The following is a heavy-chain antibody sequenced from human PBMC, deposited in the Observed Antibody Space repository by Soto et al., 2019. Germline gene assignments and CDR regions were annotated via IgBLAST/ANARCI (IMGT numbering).Heavy chain of an antibody. V-gene: IGHV4-31*02. CDR1: GRSLGSGGYY. CDR3: ARRGGGGWFDP. D-gene: IGHD3-16*01. J-gene: IGHJ5*02. CDR2: IYYSGST. Sequence: SETLSLTCSVSGRSLGSGGYYWGWIRQPPGKGLEWIGHIYYSGSTYYNPSLKSRLAMSVDTSKNQFSLNLTSVTAADTAVYFCARRGGGGWFDPWGRGILVTVSS.